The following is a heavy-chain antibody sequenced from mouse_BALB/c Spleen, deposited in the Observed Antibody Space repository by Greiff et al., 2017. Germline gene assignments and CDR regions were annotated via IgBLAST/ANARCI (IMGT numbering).Heavy chain of an antibody. CDR1: GYTFTDYE. CDR3: GRSEYGNYVAY. Sequence: VQLQQSGAELVRPGASVTLSCKASGYTFTDYEMHWVKQTPVHGLEWIGAIDPETGGTAYNQKFKGKATLTVDKSSSTAYMQLSSLTSEDSAVYYCGRSEYGNYVAYWGQGTLVTVSA. CDR2: IDPETGGT. V-gene: IGHV1-15*01. D-gene: IGHD2-10*02. J-gene: IGHJ3*01.